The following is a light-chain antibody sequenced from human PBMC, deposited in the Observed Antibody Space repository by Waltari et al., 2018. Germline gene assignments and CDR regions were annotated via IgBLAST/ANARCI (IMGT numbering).Light chain of an antibody. CDR1: QSVSRT. CDR3: QQYSNWYT. Sequence: EILMTQSPATLSVSLGDRATLSCRASQSVSRTLAWYQQKPGQAPRLLIYDASTRATGIPARFSGSGSGTEFTLTISSLQSEDFAVYYCQQYSNWYTFGQGTKLEIK. CDR2: DAS. J-gene: IGKJ2*01. V-gene: IGKV3-15*01.